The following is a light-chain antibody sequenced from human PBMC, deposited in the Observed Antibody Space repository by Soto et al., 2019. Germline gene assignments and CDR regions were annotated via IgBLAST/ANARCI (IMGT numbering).Light chain of an antibody. CDR2: LEGSGSY. CDR3: ETWDSNILV. CDR1: SGHSSYI. V-gene: IGLV4-60*02. J-gene: IGLJ2*01. Sequence: QLVLTQSSSASASLGSSVKLTCTLSSGHSSYIIAWHQQQPGKAPRYLMKLEGSGSYNKGSGVPDRFSGSSSGADRYLTISSLQFDDEADYCCETWDSNILVFGGGTTVTVL.